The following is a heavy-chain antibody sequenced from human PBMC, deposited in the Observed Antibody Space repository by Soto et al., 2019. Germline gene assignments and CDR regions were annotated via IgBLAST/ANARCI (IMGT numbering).Heavy chain of an antibody. CDR3: ARGGWFGELRPTKD. J-gene: IGHJ4*02. CDR2: INHSGST. CDR1: GGSFSGYY. D-gene: IGHD3-10*01. Sequence: QVQLQQWGAGLLKPSETLSLTCAVYGGSFSGYYWSWIRQPPGKGLEWIGEINHSGSTNYNPSLKSRVTISVDTSKNQFSLKLSSVTAADTAVYYCARGGWFGELRPTKDWGQGTLVTVSS. V-gene: IGHV4-34*01.